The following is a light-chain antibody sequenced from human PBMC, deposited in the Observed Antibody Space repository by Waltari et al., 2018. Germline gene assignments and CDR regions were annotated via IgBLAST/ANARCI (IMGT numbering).Light chain of an antibody. Sequence: VVLTQSPATLSLSPGERATLSCRASQGVSKFLAWFQQKPGQSPRLLVYDVSTRATGIPSRFRGSGPGPEFILTINSLEPEDFAVYYCQQYDRWPLTFGGGTKLEIK. CDR1: QGVSKF. J-gene: IGKJ4*01. CDR2: DVS. V-gene: IGKV3D-11*01. CDR3: QQYDRWPLT.